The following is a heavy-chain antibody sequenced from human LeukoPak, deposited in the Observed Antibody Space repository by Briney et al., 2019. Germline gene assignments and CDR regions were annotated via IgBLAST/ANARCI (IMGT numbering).Heavy chain of an antibody. CDR3: ARTSWELLNAFDI. J-gene: IGHJ3*02. V-gene: IGHV4-39*01. CDR1: GGSISSSSYY. Sequence: SETLSLTCTVSGGSISSSSYYWGWIRQPPGKGLEWIGSIYYSGSTYYNPSLKSRVTISVDTSKNQFSLKLSSVTAADTAVYYCARTSWELLNAFDIWGQGTMVTVSS. D-gene: IGHD1-26*01. CDR2: IYYSGST.